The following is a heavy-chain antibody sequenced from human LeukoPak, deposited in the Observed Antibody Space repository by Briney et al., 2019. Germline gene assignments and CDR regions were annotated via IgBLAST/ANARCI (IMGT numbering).Heavy chain of an antibody. V-gene: IGHV1-69*06. Sequence: SVKVSCKASGGTFSSYVINWVRQAPGQGLEWMGGIIPIFGTANYAQKFQGRVTITADKSTSTAYMELSSLRSEDTAVYYCARGHIVATVNYYYYYMDVWGKGTTVTISS. CDR2: IIPIFGTA. D-gene: IGHD5-12*01. CDR1: GGTFSSYV. J-gene: IGHJ6*03. CDR3: ARGHIVATVNYYYYYMDV.